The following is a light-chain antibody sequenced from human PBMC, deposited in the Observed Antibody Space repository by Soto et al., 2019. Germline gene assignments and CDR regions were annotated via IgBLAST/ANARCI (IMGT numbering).Light chain of an antibody. CDR1: STDIGAYKF. CDR2: DVT. V-gene: IGLV2-14*03. Sequence: QSALTQPASVSASPGQSITISCTGTSTDIGAYKFVSWYQQHPGKAPKLMIYDVTSRPSGVSNRFSGSKSGNTASLIISGLQAGDEGDYYCISYTGFDTYVFGTGTKLTVL. CDR3: ISYTGFDTYV. J-gene: IGLJ1*01.